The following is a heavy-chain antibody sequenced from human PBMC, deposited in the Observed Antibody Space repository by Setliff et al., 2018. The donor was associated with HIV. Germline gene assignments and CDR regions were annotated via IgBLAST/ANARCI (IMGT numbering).Heavy chain of an antibody. Sequence: SETLSLTCAVSGVSISAYFWSWIRQSPEKGLEWIGYIDNSGNTNYSPSLKSRITISRDTSTNQFSLKLNSVTAADAAVYYCARSTPSVGYISEHWGQGTLVTVSS. CDR3: ARSTPSVGYISEH. CDR1: GVSISAYF. CDR2: IDNSGNT. J-gene: IGHJ4*02. D-gene: IGHD5-12*01. V-gene: IGHV4-59*01.